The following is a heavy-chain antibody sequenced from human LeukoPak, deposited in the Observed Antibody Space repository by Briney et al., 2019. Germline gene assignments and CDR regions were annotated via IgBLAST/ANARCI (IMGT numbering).Heavy chain of an antibody. D-gene: IGHD2-15*01. CDR3: ARDCNGGSCYYYGMDV. CDR1: GGSISSYY. J-gene: IGHJ6*02. V-gene: IGHV4-59*01. CDR2: IYYSGST. Sequence: PSETLSLTCTVSGGSISSYYWSWIRQPPGKGLEWIGYIYYSGSTNYNPSLKSRVSISVDTSKNQFSLKLSSVTAADTAVYYCARDCNGGSCYYYGMDVWGQGTTVTVSS.